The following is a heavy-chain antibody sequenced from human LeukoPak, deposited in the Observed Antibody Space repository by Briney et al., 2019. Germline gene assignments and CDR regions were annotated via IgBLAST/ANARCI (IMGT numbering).Heavy chain of an antibody. D-gene: IGHD3-9*01. V-gene: IGHV4-31*03. Sequence: SETLSLTCTVSGGSISSGGYYWSWIRQHPGKGLEWIGYIYYSGSTYYNPSLKSRVTISVDTSKNHFSLKLSSVTAADTAVYYCARVHQTGYSIFDIWGQGTMVTASS. J-gene: IGHJ3*02. CDR3: ARVHQTGYSIFDI. CDR1: GGSISSGGYY. CDR2: IYYSGST.